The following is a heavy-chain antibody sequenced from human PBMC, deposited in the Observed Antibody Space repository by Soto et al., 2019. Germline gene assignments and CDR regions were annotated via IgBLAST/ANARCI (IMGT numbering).Heavy chain of an antibody. D-gene: IGHD2-15*01. Sequence: PSETLSLTCTVSGGSISSYYWSWIRQPPGKGLEWIGYIYYSGSTNYNPSLKSRVTISVDTSKNQFSLKLSSVTAADTAVYYCARLNYCSGGSCFTRGAFDIWGQGTMVT. CDR3: ARLNYCSGGSCFTRGAFDI. J-gene: IGHJ3*02. CDR1: GGSISSYY. CDR2: IYYSGST. V-gene: IGHV4-59*08.